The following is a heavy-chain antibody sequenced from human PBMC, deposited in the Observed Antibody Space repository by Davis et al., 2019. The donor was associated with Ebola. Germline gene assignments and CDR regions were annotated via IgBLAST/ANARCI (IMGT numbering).Heavy chain of an antibody. CDR3: ARAGYYYDSSGYQTNTDY. J-gene: IGHJ4*02. D-gene: IGHD3-22*01. CDR2: INPSGGST. CDR1: GYTFTSYY. V-gene: IGHV1-46*01. Sequence: ASVKVSCKASGYTFTSYYMHWVRQAPGQGLEWMGIINPSGGSTSYAQKFQGRVTMTRDTSTSTVYMELSSLRSEDTAVYYCARAGYYYDSSGYQTNTDYWGQGTLVTVSS.